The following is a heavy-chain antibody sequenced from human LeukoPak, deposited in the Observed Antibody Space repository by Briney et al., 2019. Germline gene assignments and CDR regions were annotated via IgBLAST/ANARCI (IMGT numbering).Heavy chain of an antibody. CDR1: GFTFSSYA. CDR3: ARDGVPIFGVAPSNYMDV. V-gene: IGHV3-23*01. CDR2: ISGSGGST. D-gene: IGHD3-3*01. J-gene: IGHJ6*03. Sequence: PGGSLRLSCAASGFTFSSYAMSWVRQAPGKGLEWVSAISGSGGSTYCADSVKGRFTISRDNSKNTLYLQMNSLRAEDTAVYYCARDGVPIFGVAPSNYMDVWGKGTTVTVSS.